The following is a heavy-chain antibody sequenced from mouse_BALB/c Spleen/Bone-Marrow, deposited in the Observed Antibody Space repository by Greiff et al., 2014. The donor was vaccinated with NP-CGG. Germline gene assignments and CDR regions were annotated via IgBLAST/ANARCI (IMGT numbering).Heavy chain of an antibody. CDR1: GYTFTSSW. CDR2: IHPNSGNT. D-gene: IGHD2-14*01. Sequence: QVQLKESGSVLVRPGASVKLSCKASGYTFTSSWMHWAKQRPGQGLEWIGDIHPNSGNTNYNEKFRGKATLTVDTSSNTAYVDISSLTSEDSAVYYCARSYRFWYFDVWGAGTTVTVSS. J-gene: IGHJ1*01. V-gene: IGHV1S130*01. CDR3: ARSYRFWYFDV.